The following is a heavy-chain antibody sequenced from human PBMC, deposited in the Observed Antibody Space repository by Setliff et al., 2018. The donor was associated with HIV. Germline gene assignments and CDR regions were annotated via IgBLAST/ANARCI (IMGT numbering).Heavy chain of an antibody. J-gene: IGHJ4*02. CDR2: VDPEDGKT. CDR1: GYTFSDYF. V-gene: IGHV1-69-2*01. Sequence: GASVKVSCKASGYTFSDYFLHWVQQAPGKGVEWMGRVDPEDGKTIYAEKFQGRVTITADTSTDTAYMDLSSLTSDDTAVFYCAMFIADLDSWGQGTLVTVSS. D-gene: IGHD6-13*01. CDR3: AMFIADLDS.